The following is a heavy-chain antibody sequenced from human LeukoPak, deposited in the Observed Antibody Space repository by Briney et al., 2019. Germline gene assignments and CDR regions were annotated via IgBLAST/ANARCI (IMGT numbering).Heavy chain of an antibody. CDR1: GYTFTSYY. CDR2: INPSGGST. V-gene: IGHV1-46*01. J-gene: IGHJ6*03. Sequence: GASVKVSCKASGYTFTSYYMHWVRQAPGQGLEWMGIINPSGGSTSYAQKFQGRVTMTRDTSTSTAYMELRSLRSEDTAVYYCARSFGVVREGHYYYYYYMDVWGKGTTVTVSS. CDR3: ARSFGVVREGHYYYYYYMDV. D-gene: IGHD3-3*01.